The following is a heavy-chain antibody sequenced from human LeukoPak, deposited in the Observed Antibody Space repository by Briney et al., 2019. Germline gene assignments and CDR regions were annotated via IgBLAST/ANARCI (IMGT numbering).Heavy chain of an antibody. CDR2: ISGSGGST. V-gene: IGHV3-23*01. CDR1: GFTFSSYA. D-gene: IGHD6-6*01. CDR3: AKLSNNTSIAARPPWFDP. J-gene: IGHJ5*02. Sequence: GGSLRLSCAASGFTFSSYAMSWARQAPGKGLEWVSAISGSGGSTYYADSVKGRFTISRDNSKNTLYLQMNSLRAEDTAVYYCAKLSNNTSIAARPPWFDPWGQGTLVTVSS.